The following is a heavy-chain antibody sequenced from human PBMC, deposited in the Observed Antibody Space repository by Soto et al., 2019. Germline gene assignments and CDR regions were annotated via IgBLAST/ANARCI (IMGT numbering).Heavy chain of an antibody. V-gene: IGHV4-61*01. CDR2: IYYSGST. Sequence: SETLSLTCTVSGGSVSSGSYYWSWIRQPPGKGLEWIGYIYYSGSTNYNPSLKSRVTISVDTSKNQFSLKLSSVTAADTAVYYCARAPLLDNTVMVTYFDYWGQGTLVTVSS. J-gene: IGHJ4*02. D-gene: IGHD5-18*01. CDR3: ARAPLLDNTVMVTYFDY. CDR1: GGSVSSGSYY.